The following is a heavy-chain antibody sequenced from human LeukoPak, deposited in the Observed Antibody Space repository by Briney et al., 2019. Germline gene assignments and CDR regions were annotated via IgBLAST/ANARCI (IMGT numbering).Heavy chain of an antibody. D-gene: IGHD5-12*01. Sequence: SETLSLTCTVSGGSISSGGYYWSWIRQPPGKGLEWIGEINHSGSTNYNPSLKSRVTISVDTSKNQFSLKLSSVTAADTAVYYCARGFVDLAFDIWGQGTMVTVSS. CDR3: ARGFVDLAFDI. J-gene: IGHJ3*02. CDR1: GGSISSGGYY. V-gene: IGHV4-39*07. CDR2: INHSGST.